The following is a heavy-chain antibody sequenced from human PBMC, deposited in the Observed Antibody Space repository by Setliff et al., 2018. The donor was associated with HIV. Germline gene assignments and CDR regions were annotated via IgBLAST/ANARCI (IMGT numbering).Heavy chain of an antibody. CDR1: GGNISNSYYS. D-gene: IGHD4-17*01. CDR3: ARRLPIAWADYGPAGYFDP. Sequence: KPSETLSLTCTVSGGNISNSYYSWGWIRQSPGKGLEWIGNIYYSGSTYFNPSLRNRVSISVDTSRNQFSLKLRSVTAADTALYYCARRLPIAWADYGPAGYFDPWGQGTLVTVSS. J-gene: IGHJ5*02. CDR2: IYYSGST. V-gene: IGHV4-39*01.